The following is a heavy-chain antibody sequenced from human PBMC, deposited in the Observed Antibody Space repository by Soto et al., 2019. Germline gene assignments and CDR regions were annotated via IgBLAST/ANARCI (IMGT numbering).Heavy chain of an antibody. V-gene: IGHV4-31*03. CDR3: ARVGCSGGGCSGGFDP. D-gene: IGHD2-15*01. CDR2: MHYSGHA. Sequence: QVQLQESGPGLVKPSQTLSLTCTVSGGSIRSVGFYWSWIRQHPGQSLEWIGYMHYSGHAPYNTSLQSRVTISVDTSKNQLCLTLSSVTAADTAVYYCARVGCSGGGCSGGFDPWGQGILVTVSS. CDR1: GGSIRSVGFY. J-gene: IGHJ5*02.